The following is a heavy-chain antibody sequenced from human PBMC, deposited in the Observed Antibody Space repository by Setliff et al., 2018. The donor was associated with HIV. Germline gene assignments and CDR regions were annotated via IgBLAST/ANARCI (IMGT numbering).Heavy chain of an antibody. Sequence: GGSLRLSCAASGFTSSDYPMHWVRQAPGKGLEWVAIVSSPGNDAYYADSVKGRFTVFRDNSRNTMSLQMNSLRAEDTAVYFCARKSAPRGVLQIRVAFDIWGQGTMVTVSS. J-gene: IGHJ3*02. CDR1: GFTSSDYP. CDR2: VSSPGNDA. D-gene: IGHD3-10*01. CDR3: ARKSAPRGVLQIRVAFDI. V-gene: IGHV3-30*04.